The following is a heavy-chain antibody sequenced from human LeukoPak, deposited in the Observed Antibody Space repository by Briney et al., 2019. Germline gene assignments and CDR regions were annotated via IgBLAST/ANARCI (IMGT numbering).Heavy chain of an antibody. Sequence: SGGSLRLSCAASGFTFSNYWMSWVRQAPGKGLEWVANIKQDGSEKYYVDSVKGRFTISRDNAKNSLYLQMNSLRAEDTAVYYCARGEVATILYYYMDVWGKGTTVTISS. J-gene: IGHJ6*03. CDR1: GFTFSNYW. D-gene: IGHD5-12*01. V-gene: IGHV3-7*01. CDR3: ARGEVATILYYYMDV. CDR2: IKQDGSEK.